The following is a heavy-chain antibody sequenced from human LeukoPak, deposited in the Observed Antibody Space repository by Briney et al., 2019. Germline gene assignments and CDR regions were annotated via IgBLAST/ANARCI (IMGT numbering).Heavy chain of an antibody. CDR3: ARGTRGTYSY. V-gene: IGHV4-59*08. D-gene: IGHD1-26*01. CDR1: GGSISIYY. J-gene: IGHJ4*02. Sequence: SETLSLTCTVSGGSISIYYWSWIRQTPGKGLEWIGYIYHTGSTNYNPSLKSRVTILVDTSKNQFSLKLSSVTAADTALYYCARGTRGTYSYWGQGTLVTVSS. CDR2: IYHTGST.